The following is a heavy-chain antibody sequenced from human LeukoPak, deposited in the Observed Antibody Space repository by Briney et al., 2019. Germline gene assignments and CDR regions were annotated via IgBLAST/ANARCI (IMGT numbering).Heavy chain of an antibody. J-gene: IGHJ4*02. V-gene: IGHV3-7*02. CDR2: IKQDGSET. CDR1: GFAFSAYW. CDR3: ASGSFCTNGVCYKGFDY. D-gene: IGHD2-8*01. Sequence: PGGSLRLSCAASGFAFSAYWLSWVRQAPGKGLEWLANIKQDGSETYYVDSVKGRFTISRDNAKNTLFLQMNSLRAEDTAVYYCASGSFCTNGVCYKGFDYWGQGTLVSVSS.